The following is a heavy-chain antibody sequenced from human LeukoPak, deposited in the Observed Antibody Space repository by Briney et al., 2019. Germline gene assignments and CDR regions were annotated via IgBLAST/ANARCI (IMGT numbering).Heavy chain of an antibody. D-gene: IGHD6-13*01. V-gene: IGHV3-48*03. CDR1: GFTFSSYE. CDR2: ISSSGSTI. J-gene: IGHJ5*02. Sequence: QPGGSLRLSCAASGFTFSSYEMNWVRQAPGKGLEWVSYISSSGSTIYYADSVKGRFTISRDNAKNSLYLQMNSLRAEDTAVYYCARGVDSSWPPGDWFDPWGQGTLVTVSS. CDR3: ARGVDSSWPPGDWFDP.